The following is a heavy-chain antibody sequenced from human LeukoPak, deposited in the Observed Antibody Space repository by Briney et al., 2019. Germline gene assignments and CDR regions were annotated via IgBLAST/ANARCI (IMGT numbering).Heavy chain of an antibody. CDR1: GFTFSSYG. D-gene: IGHD1-26*01. V-gene: IGHV3-23*01. Sequence: GGSLRLSCAASGFTFSSYGMSWVRQAPGKGLEWVSAISGSGGSTYYADSVKGRFTISRDNSKNTLYLQMNSLRAEDTAVYYCAKHPNPEWELLPYYYMDVWGKGTTVTISS. J-gene: IGHJ6*03. CDR3: AKHPNPEWELLPYYYMDV. CDR2: ISGSGGST.